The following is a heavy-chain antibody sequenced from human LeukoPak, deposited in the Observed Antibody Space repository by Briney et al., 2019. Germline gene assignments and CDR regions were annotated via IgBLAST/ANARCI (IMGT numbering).Heavy chain of an antibody. V-gene: IGHV4-59*08. Sequence: SETLSLTCTVSGGSLNNYYWGWIRQATGKGLEWIAYSYYSGGTNYNSSLKSRVTISVDTSKNQFSLKLSSVTAADTAVYYCARHRDDYGSGSYYKGSFGYWGQGTLVTVSS. CDR2: SYYSGGT. CDR1: GGSLNNYY. CDR3: ARHRDDYGSGSYYKGSFGY. D-gene: IGHD3-10*01. J-gene: IGHJ4*02.